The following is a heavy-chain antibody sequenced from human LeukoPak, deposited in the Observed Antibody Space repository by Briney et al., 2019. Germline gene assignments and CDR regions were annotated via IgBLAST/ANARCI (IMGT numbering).Heavy chain of an antibody. CDR3: ARGYCSSTNCPWNFDY. J-gene: IGHJ4*02. Sequence: GGSLRLSCAASGFTFSSYSMNWVRQAPGKGLEWVSSISSSSSYIYYADSVKGRFTISRDNSKNTVYLQMNSLRAEDTAMYYCARGYCSSTNCPWNFDYWGQGTLVTVSS. CDR2: ISSSSSYI. D-gene: IGHD2-2*01. CDR1: GFTFSSYS. V-gene: IGHV3-21*04.